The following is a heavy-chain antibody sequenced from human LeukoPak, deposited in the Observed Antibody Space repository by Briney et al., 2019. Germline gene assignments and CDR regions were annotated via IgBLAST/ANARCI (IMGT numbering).Heavy chain of an antibody. J-gene: IGHJ6*02. CDR1: GYTFTSYD. CDR3: ARPSDCSSTSCYTFYYYYGMDV. Sequence: ASVTVSCKASGYTFTSYDINWARQATGQGFEWMGWMNPNSGNTGYAQKFQGRVTMTRNTSISTAYMELSSLRSEDTAVYYCARPSDCSSTSCYTFYYYYGMDVWGQGTTVTVSS. V-gene: IGHV1-8*01. D-gene: IGHD2-2*02. CDR2: MNPNSGNT.